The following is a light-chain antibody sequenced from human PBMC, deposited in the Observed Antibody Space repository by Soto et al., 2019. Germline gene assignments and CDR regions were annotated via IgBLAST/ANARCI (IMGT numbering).Light chain of an antibody. CDR2: EVS. CDR1: SSDVGYFNY. V-gene: IGLV2-14*01. CDR3: SSYTTSSTQV. J-gene: IGLJ3*02. Sequence: QPVLTQPASVSGSPGQSITISCTGTSSDVGYFNYVSWYQHHPGKAPKLIIYEVSNRPSGVSNRFSASKSANTASLTISGLQAEDEADYYCSSYTTSSTQVFGGGTKLTVL.